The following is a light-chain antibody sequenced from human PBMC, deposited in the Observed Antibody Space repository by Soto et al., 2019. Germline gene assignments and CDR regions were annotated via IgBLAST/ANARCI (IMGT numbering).Light chain of an antibody. CDR3: QQSGSSPLT. CDR1: QSVSNNY. CDR2: GAS. Sequence: EIVMTHSPATLSLSPGERATLSCRASQSVSNNYLAWYQQKPGQAPRLLIYGASSRATGIPDRFSGSGSATDFTLTISRLEPEDFAVYFCQQSGSSPLTFGGGTKVDIK. J-gene: IGKJ4*01. V-gene: IGKV3-20*01.